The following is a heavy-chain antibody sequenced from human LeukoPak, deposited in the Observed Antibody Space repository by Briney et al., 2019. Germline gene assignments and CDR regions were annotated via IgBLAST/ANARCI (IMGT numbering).Heavy chain of an antibody. CDR3: TKGHYYGSGSYWV. CDR2: INFSGGTT. V-gene: IGHV3-23*01. D-gene: IGHD3-10*01. J-gene: IGHJ4*02. CDR1: GFTFSSFA. Sequence: PGGSLRLSCAASGFTFSSFAMSWVRQAPGKGLEWVSAINFSGGTTYYADSVKGRFTISRDNFKNTLYLQMNGLGADDTAVYYCTKGHYYGSGSYWVWGQGTLVTVSS.